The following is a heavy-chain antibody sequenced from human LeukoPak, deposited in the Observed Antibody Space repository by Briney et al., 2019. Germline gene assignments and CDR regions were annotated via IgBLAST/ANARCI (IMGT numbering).Heavy chain of an antibody. J-gene: IGHJ3*01. V-gene: IGHV1-2*02. CDR2: IRPAEGDT. D-gene: IGHD3-22*01. CDR1: GYTFTNHY. CDR3: ARGTMISVAPTFDL. Sequence: ASVRVSCEASGYTFTNHYIQWVRQAPGQGLEWMGGIRPAEGDTNYARKLQDRVAMTRDNSMSTVYMELSRLRYDDPAVYYCARGTMISVAPTFDLWGQGPMVTVSS.